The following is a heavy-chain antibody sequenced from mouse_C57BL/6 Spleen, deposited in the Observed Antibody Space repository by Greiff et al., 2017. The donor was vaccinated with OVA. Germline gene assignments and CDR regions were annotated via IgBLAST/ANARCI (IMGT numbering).Heavy chain of an antibody. CDR2: IRNKANGYTT. Sequence: DVMLVESGGGLVQPGGSLSLSCAASGFTFTDYYMSWVRQPPGKALEWLGFIRNKANGYTTEYSASVKGRFTISRDNSQIILYLQMNALRAEDSATYYCANSPYGYYWYFDVWGTGTTVTVSS. CDR1: GFTFTDYY. D-gene: IGHD2-2*01. J-gene: IGHJ1*03. V-gene: IGHV7-3*01. CDR3: ANSPYGYYWYFDV.